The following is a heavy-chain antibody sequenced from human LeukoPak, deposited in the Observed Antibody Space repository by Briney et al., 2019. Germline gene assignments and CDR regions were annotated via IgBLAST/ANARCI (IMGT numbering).Heavy chain of an antibody. J-gene: IGHJ3*01. CDR2: ISTSSSYI. D-gene: IGHD5-24*01. CDR3: ARDREMGTIRNGFDV. CDR1: GFTFSAYS. Sequence: GGSLRLSCAASGFTFSAYSMNWVSQAPGKGLEWVSSISTSSSYIYYADSVKGRFTVSRDNAKNSLFLQMNSLRAEDTALYYCARDREMGTIRNGFDVWGQGTIVSVSS. V-gene: IGHV3-21*01.